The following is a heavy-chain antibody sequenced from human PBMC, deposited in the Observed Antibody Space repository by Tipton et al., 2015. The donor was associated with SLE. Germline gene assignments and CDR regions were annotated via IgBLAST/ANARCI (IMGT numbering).Heavy chain of an antibody. CDR1: GFTFRNFA. CDR2: ISTNGGST. CDR3: ASGGGDDFDY. V-gene: IGHV3-64D*08. J-gene: IGHJ4*02. D-gene: IGHD2-21*01. Sequence: SLRLSCSASGFTFRNFAMHWVRQAPGKGLESVSAISTNGGSTYYAASVKGRFTISRDNSRNTLYLQMNSLRPEDTAVYYCASGGGDDFDYWGQGTRVTVSS.